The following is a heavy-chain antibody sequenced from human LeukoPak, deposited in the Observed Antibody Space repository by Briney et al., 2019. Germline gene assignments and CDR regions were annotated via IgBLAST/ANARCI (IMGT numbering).Heavy chain of an antibody. CDR1: GYTFTGYY. Sequence: ASVKVSCKASGYTFTGYYMHWVRQAPGQGLEWMGWINPNSGGTNYAQKFQGRVTMTRDTSISTAYMELSRLRSDDTAVYYCARGYYDSSGYPEDYWGQGTLVTVSS. J-gene: IGHJ4*02. CDR2: INPNSGGT. CDR3: ARGYYDSSGYPEDY. V-gene: IGHV1-2*02. D-gene: IGHD3-22*01.